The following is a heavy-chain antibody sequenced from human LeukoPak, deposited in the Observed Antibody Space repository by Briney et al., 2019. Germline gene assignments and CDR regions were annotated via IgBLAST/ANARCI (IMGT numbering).Heavy chain of an antibody. J-gene: IGHJ1*01. CDR2: ILPGDSDT. CDR1: GYSFTNNW. Sequence: GESLQISCKGSGYSFTNNWIGWVRQMPGKGLEWMGIILPGDSDTRYSPSFQGQVTISADKSISTAYVQWSSLKASDTAMYYCATYAGTSSKYFQHWGQGTLVTLSS. CDR3: ATYAGTSSKYFQH. V-gene: IGHV5-51*01. D-gene: IGHD3-10*01.